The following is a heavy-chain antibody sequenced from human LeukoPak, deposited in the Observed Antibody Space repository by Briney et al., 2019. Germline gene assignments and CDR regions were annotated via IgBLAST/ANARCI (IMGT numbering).Heavy chain of an antibody. V-gene: IGHV1-69*06. CDR2: IISNSGTP. J-gene: IGHJ6*03. CDR1: GGTLSING. Sequence: ASVKVSCKASGGTLSINGITWVRQAPTQGLEWMGAIISNSGTPNYAQKFQGRVTITADKSTNTVYMELSRLKSEATAVYYCARASAYNIPPPPIYYMDVWGKGTTVTVSS. CDR3: ARASAYNIPPPPIYYMDV. D-gene: IGHD5-24*01.